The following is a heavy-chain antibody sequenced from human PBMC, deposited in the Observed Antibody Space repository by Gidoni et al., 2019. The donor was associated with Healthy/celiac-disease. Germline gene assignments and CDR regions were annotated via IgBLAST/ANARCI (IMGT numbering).Heavy chain of an antibody. J-gene: IGHJ4*02. CDR2: IYYSGST. Sequence: QLQLQESGPGLVKPSETLSLTCTVPGGSISRSSYYWGWIRKPPGKGLEWIGSIYYSGSTYYNPSLKSRVTISVDTSKNQFSLKLSSVTAADTAVYYWARHRRRTLGPLMWFDYWGQGTLVTVSS. D-gene: IGHD1-1*01. CDR1: GGSISRSSYY. V-gene: IGHV4-39*01. CDR3: ARHRRRTLGPLMWFDY.